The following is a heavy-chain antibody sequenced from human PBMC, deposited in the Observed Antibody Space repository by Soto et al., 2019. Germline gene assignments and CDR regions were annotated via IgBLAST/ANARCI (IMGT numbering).Heavy chain of an antibody. CDR3: ASPSAIGYPYYFDY. D-gene: IGHD6-25*01. J-gene: IGHJ4*02. CDR1: GFTFSSYW. CDR2: IKQDGSEK. V-gene: IGHV3-7*01. Sequence: PGGPLRLCCAASGFTFSSYWMSWVRQAPGKGLEWVANIKQDGSEKYYVDSVKGRFTISRDNAKNSLYLQMNSLRAEDTAVYYCASPSAIGYPYYFDYWGQGTLVTVSS.